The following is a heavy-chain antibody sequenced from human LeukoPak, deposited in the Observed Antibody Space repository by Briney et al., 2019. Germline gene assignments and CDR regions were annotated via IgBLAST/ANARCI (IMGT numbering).Heavy chain of an antibody. CDR3: ARGSSIAVAGTASYNWFDP. D-gene: IGHD6-19*01. CDR1: GGSISSYY. J-gene: IGHJ5*02. CDR2: IYTSGST. Sequence: SETLSLTCTVSGGSISSYYWSWIRQPAGKGLEWIGRIYTSGSTNYNPSLKSRVTMSVDTSKNQFSLKLSSVTAADTAVYYCARGSSIAVAGTASYNWFDPWGQGTLVTVSS. V-gene: IGHV4-4*07.